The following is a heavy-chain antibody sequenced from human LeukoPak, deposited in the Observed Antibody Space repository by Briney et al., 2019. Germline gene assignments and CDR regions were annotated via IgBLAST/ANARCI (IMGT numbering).Heavy chain of an antibody. CDR1: GFTFRSYD. Sequence: AGGSLRLSCAASGFTFRSYDMHWVRQAAGKGLEWVSGIGTAGEIYYPGSVKGRFTISRDNAKNSLYLQMNSLRAEDTALYYCAKDSLYGSGSYHGYYFDYWGQGTLVTVSS. V-gene: IGHV3-13*01. CDR3: AKDSLYGSGSYHGYYFDY. CDR2: IGTAGEI. D-gene: IGHD3-10*01. J-gene: IGHJ4*02.